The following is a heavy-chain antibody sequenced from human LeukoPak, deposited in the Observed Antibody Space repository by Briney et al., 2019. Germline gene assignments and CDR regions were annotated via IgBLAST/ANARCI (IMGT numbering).Heavy chain of an antibody. D-gene: IGHD7-27*01. CDR3: AEGAYLGY. Sequence: PSETLSLTCAVYGESFSGYYWSWIRQPPGKGLEWIGEINHSGSTNYNPSLKSRVTMSVDTSKNQFSLKLSSVTVADTAVCYCAEGAYLGYWGQGTLVTVSS. V-gene: IGHV4-34*01. CDR1: GESFSGYY. J-gene: IGHJ4*02. CDR2: INHSGST.